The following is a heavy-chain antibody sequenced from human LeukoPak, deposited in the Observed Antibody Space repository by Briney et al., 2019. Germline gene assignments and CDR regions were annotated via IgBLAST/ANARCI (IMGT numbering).Heavy chain of an antibody. Sequence: PSETLSLTCAVYGGSFSGYYWSWIRQPPGKGLEWIGGINHSRTTNYNPSLKSRVTISVDTSKNQFSLKLSSVTAADTAVYYCARDVYATSGWFDPWGQGTLVTVSS. CDR3: ARDVYATSGWFDP. CDR2: INHSRTT. J-gene: IGHJ5*02. D-gene: IGHD2-15*01. V-gene: IGHV4-34*01. CDR1: GGSFSGYY.